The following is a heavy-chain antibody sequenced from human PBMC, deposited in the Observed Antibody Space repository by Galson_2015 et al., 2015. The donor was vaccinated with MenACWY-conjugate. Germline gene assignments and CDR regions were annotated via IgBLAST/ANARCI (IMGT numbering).Heavy chain of an antibody. V-gene: IGHV6-1*01. J-gene: IGHJ4*02. CDR1: GDSVSSNSAA. CDR2: TYYRSKWYN. CDR3: ARVFLGYYDSSGYRDYFDY. Sequence: CAISGDSVSSNSAAWNWIRQSPSRGLEWLGRTYYRSKWYNDYAVSVESRITINPDTSKNQFSLQLNSVTPEDTAGYYCARVFLGYYDSSGYRDYFDYWGQGTLVTVSS. D-gene: IGHD3-22*01.